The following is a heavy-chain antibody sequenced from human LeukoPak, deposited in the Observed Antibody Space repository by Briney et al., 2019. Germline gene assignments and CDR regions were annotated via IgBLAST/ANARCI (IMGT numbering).Heavy chain of an antibody. CDR1: GGFITNYF. V-gene: IGHV4-59*01. D-gene: IGHD3-10*01. Sequence: SETLSLTCTVSGGFITNYFWSWIRQPPGKGLEWIGFIYSSGTTNYNPSLKSRVTISVDTSKNQFSLKLSSVTAADTAVYYCARAPGEVTRPPDRWGQGTLVTVSS. CDR2: IYSSGTT. CDR3: ARAPGEVTRPPDR. J-gene: IGHJ4*02.